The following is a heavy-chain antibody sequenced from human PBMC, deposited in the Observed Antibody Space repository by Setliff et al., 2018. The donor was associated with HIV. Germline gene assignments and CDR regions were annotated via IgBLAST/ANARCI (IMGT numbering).Heavy chain of an antibody. CDR3: ARRDSDNGHNYYYVGV. CDR2: ITYDGSRK. J-gene: IGHJ6*03. Sequence: PGGSLRLSCGASGFTFRTFAMHWVRQAPGKGLEWVSVITYDGSRKYYADSVKGRFTISRDNSKNTVYLQMNSLRAEDTAVYFCARRDSDNGHNYYYVGVWGKGTTVTVSS. V-gene: IGHV3-30*07. D-gene: IGHD2-15*01. CDR1: GFTFRTFA.